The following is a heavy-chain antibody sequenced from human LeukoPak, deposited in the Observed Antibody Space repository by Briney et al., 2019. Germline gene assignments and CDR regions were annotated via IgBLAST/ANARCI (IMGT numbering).Heavy chain of an antibody. CDR2: IYYSGST. CDR1: GDPVSSGSAY. V-gene: IGHV4-61*01. Sequence: PSETLSLTCTVSGDPVSSGSAYWRWIRQPPGKGLEWIGYIYYSGSTNYNPSLKSRVTISVDTSKNQFSLKLISVTAADTAVYYCSSYYQSSWTGVFDDWGQGTLVTVSS. D-gene: IGHD6-13*01. CDR3: SSYYQSSWTGVFDD. J-gene: IGHJ1*01.